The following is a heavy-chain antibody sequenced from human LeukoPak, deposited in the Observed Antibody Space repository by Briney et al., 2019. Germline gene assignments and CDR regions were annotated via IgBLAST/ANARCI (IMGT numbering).Heavy chain of an antibody. D-gene: IGHD2-21*02. CDR1: GYTFTGYY. CDR2: INPNSGGT. V-gene: IGHV1-2*02. J-gene: IGHJ4*02. CDR3: ARTYTAVHYFDY. Sequence: EASVKVSCKASGYTFTGYYMHWVRQAPGQGLEWMGWINPNSGGTNYAQKFQGRVTVTRDTSISTAYMELSRLTSDDTALYYCARTYTAVHYFDYWGQGTLVTVSS.